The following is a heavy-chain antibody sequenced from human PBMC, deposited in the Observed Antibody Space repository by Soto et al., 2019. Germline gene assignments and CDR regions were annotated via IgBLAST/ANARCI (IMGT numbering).Heavy chain of an antibody. D-gene: IGHD2-15*01. CDR3: ARDCSGGTCNRDWFDP. CDR2: ISDCNGNT. V-gene: IGHV1-18*01. CDR1: GYRFTSYG. Sequence: GASVKVSCKASGYRFTSYGISWVRQAPGQGLEWMGWISDCNGNTNYAQKLQGRVTMTTDTSTSTAYMELRSLRSDDTAVYYCARDCSGGTCNRDWFDPWGQGTLVTVSS. J-gene: IGHJ5*02.